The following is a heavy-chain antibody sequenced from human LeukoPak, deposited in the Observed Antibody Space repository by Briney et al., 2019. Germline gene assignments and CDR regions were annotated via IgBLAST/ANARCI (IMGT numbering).Heavy chain of an antibody. D-gene: IGHD5-12*01. CDR3: VGGYNYGSDD. CDR1: GGSISSSSYY. V-gene: IGHV4-39*01. Sequence: SETLSLTCTVSGGSISSSSYYWGWIRQPPGKGLEWIGSIYYSGSTYYNPSLKSRVTISVDTSKNQFSLKLSSVTAADTAVYYCVGGYNYGSDDWGQGTLVTVSS. J-gene: IGHJ4*02. CDR2: IYYSGST.